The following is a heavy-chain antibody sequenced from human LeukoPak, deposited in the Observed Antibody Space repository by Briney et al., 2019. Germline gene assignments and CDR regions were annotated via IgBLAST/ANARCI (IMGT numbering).Heavy chain of an antibody. CDR3: ARRITTIVNNYFDP. Sequence: ASVKVSCKASVDTFTGCFIHWVRQAPGQGLEWMGWINPNNGGTNYAQKFQGRVTMTRDTSISTAYMELGGLRTDDTAVYFCARRITTIVNNYFDPWGQGTLVTVSS. V-gene: IGHV1-2*02. J-gene: IGHJ5*02. CDR2: INPNNGGT. D-gene: IGHD3-22*01. CDR1: VDTFTGCF.